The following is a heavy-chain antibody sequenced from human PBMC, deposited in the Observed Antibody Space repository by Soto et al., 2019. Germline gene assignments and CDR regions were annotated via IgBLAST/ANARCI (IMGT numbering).Heavy chain of an antibody. CDR1: GYIFTSYW. V-gene: IGHV5-10-1*01. CDR2: IDPSDSYT. D-gene: IGHD3-3*01. J-gene: IGHJ6*02. Sequence: GESLKISCNGSGYIFTSYWISWVRQMPGKGLEWMGRIDPSDSYTNYSPSFQGHVTISADKSISTAYLQWSSLKASDTAMYYCAITIFGVVIPASDGMDVWGQGTTVTVSS. CDR3: AITIFGVVIPASDGMDV.